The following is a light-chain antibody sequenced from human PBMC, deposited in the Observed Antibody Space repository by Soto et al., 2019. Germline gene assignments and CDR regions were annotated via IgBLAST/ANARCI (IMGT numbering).Light chain of an antibody. V-gene: IGKV3-20*01. J-gene: IGKJ2*01. Sequence: EIVLTQSPGTLSLSPGERATLSCRASQSVSSSYLAWYQQKPGQAPRLLIYGVSSRATGIPDRFIGSGSGTDFTLTITRLEPEDFAVYYCQQHGGSPPYTFGQGTKLEIK. CDR3: QQHGGSPPYT. CDR2: GVS. CDR1: QSVSSSY.